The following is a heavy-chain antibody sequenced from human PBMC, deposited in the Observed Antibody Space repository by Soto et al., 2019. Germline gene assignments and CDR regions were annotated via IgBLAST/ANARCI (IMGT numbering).Heavy chain of an antibody. CDR1: GFSVGGNH. J-gene: IGHJ4*02. CDR2: IHTSGDT. CDR3: ARGVNDDS. Sequence: HPVGSLRLSCAASGFSVGGNHLTWVRQAPGKGLEWVAVIHTSGDTYYADSVQGRFTISRDNSKNTVYLQMNSLRVGDTAMYFCARGVNDDSWGQGTLVTVSS. D-gene: IGHD2-8*01. V-gene: IGHV3-53*01.